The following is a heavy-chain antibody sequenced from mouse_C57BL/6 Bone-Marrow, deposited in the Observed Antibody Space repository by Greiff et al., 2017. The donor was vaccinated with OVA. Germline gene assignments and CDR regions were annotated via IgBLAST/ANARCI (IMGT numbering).Heavy chain of an antibody. V-gene: IGHV1-69*01. CDR1: GYTFTSYW. CDR3: ARREGAGFAY. CDR2: IDPSDSYT. Sequence: QVQLQQPGAELVMPGASVKLSCKASGYTFTSYWMHWVKQRPGQGLEWIGEIDPSDSYTNYNQKFKGKSTLTVDKSSSTAYMQLSSLTSEDSAVYYGARREGAGFAYWGQGTLVTVSA. J-gene: IGHJ3*01.